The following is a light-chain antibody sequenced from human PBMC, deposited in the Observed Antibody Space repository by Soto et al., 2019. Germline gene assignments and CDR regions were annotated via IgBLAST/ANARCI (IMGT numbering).Light chain of an antibody. V-gene: IGKV1-39*01. Sequence: DIQMTQSPSSLSASVGDRVTITCRASRNVDNNVNWYQQKPGKAPNLLIYGSSTLYGGVPSRFSDSGSGTAFTLTVSSLHPEDFAVYFCQQSYSSPWTFGLGTKVEI. CDR2: GSS. J-gene: IGKJ1*01. CDR1: RNVDNN. CDR3: QQSYSSPWT.